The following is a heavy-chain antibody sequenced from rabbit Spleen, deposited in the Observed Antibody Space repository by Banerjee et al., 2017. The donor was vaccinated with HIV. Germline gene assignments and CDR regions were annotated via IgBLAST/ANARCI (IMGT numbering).Heavy chain of an antibody. CDR3: ARDAGDGSSRYAIRLNL. J-gene: IGHJ4*01. CDR1: GFSFSSVYD. D-gene: IGHD1-1*01. Sequence: QSLEESGGDLVKPGASLTLTCTASGFSFSSVYDMCWVRQAPGKGLEWIGCISVGSSGSTYYASWAKGRFTISKTSSTTVTLQMTSLTAADTATYFCARDAGDGSSRYAIRLNLWGPGTLVTVS. V-gene: IGHV1S40*01. CDR2: ISVGSSGST.